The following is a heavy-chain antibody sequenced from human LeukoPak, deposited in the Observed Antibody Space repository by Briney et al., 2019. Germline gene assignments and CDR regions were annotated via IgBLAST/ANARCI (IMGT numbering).Heavy chain of an antibody. CDR2: ISGSGANT. Sequence: PGGSLRLSCAASGFTFSSYAMSWVRQAPGKGLEWVSAISGSGANTYFADSVKGRFTISRDNPKNTLYLQMNSLRAEDTAVYYCAKVRSSSTRYFDLWGRGTLVTLSS. J-gene: IGHJ2*01. CDR1: GFTFSSYA. V-gene: IGHV3-23*01. D-gene: IGHD2/OR15-2a*01. CDR3: AKVRSSSTRYFDL.